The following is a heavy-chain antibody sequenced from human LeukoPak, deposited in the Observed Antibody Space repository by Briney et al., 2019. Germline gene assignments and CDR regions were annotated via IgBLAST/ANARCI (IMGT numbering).Heavy chain of an antibody. J-gene: IGHJ4*02. CDR2: IRYDGSNK. CDR3: ARRYSSSSLDY. CDR1: GFTFSSYG. Sequence: GGSLRLSCAASGFTFSSYGMHWVRQAPGKGLEWVAFIRYDGSNKYCAGSVKGRFTISRDNSKNTLYLQMNNLRAEDTAVYYCARRYSSSSLDYWGQGTLVTVSS. V-gene: IGHV3-30*02. D-gene: IGHD6-6*01.